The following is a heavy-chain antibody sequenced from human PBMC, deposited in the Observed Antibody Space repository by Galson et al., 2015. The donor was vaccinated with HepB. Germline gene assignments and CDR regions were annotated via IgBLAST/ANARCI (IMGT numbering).Heavy chain of an antibody. V-gene: IGHV4-30-2*01. CDR2: IFHTGRA. J-gene: IGHJ6*02. CDR3: ARGRDILDV. CDR1: GGSINSGGFS. Sequence: TLSLTCAVSGGSINSGGFSWAWIRQPPGQGLEGFGYIFHTGRAAHKPFLRSRLSLSVDTSKNYFSLKRNSVTAADTAVYYCARGRDILDVWGQGTPVTVSS. D-gene: IGHD2-15*01.